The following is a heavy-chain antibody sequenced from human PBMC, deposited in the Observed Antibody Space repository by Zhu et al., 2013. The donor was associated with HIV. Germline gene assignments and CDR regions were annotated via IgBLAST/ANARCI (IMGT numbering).Heavy chain of an antibody. J-gene: IGHJ6*02. V-gene: IGHV1-2*02. CDR3: AVSLRGREIESKIGGLRFFSYYYGMDL. CDR2: INPKSGGT. D-gene: IGHD3-16*01. CDR1: GYTFSDYF. Sequence: QVQLEQSGAEVKRPGASVKVSCRASGYTFSDYFMHWVRQAPGQGLVWMGWINPKSGGTNYAQKFQGRVTMTRDTSITTAYMELSRLRSDDTAMYYCAVSLRGREIESKIGGLRFFSYYYGMDLWGQGTTITVSS.